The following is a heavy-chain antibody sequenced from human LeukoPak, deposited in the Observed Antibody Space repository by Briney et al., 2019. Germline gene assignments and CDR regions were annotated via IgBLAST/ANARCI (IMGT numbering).Heavy chain of an antibody. Sequence: QSGGSLRLSCAASGFTFSSYGMHWVRQAPGKGLEWVAFIRYDGSNKYYADSVKGRFTISRDNSKNTLYLQMNSLRAEDTAVYYCARGGHDSSGFLWGFYWGQGTLVTVSS. J-gene: IGHJ4*02. CDR2: IRYDGSNK. CDR3: ARGGHDSSGFLWGFY. V-gene: IGHV3-30*02. D-gene: IGHD3-22*01. CDR1: GFTFSSYG.